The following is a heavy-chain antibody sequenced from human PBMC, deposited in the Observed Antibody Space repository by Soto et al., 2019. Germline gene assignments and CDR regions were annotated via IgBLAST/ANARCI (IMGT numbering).Heavy chain of an antibody. J-gene: IGHJ6*02. CDR3: AKVDGGGSYYYYYYGMDV. V-gene: IGHV3-23*01. CDR1: GFTFSSYA. D-gene: IGHD1-26*01. CDR2: ISGSGGST. Sequence: TGGSLRLSCAASGFTFSSYAMSWVRQAPGKGLEWVSAISGSGGSTYYADSVKGRFTISRDNSKNTLYLQMNSLRAEDTAVYYCAKVDGGGSYYYYYYGMDVWGQGTTVTVSS.